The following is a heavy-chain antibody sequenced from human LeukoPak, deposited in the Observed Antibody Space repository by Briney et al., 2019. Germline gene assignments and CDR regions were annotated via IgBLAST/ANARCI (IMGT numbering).Heavy chain of an antibody. J-gene: IGHJ4*02. Sequence: SETLSLTCAVYGGSFSGYYWSWIRQPPGKGLEWIGEINHSGSTNYNPSLKSRVTISVDTSKNQFSLKLSSVTAADTAVYYCAIRPFYDSSGYPDYWGQGTLVTVSS. CDR2: INHSGST. CDR1: GGSFSGYY. D-gene: IGHD3-22*01. V-gene: IGHV4-34*01. CDR3: AIRPFYDSSGYPDY.